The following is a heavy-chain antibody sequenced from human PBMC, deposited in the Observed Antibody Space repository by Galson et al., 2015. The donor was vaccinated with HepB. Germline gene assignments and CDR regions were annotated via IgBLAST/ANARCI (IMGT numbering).Heavy chain of an antibody. D-gene: IGHD2-15*01. Sequence: SLRLSCAASGFSFTRYAMTWVRQAPGKGLEWVSSITSSGGNSYYTDSVKGRFTVSRDNSKNTLCPQLNSLRAEDTAMYFCAKDGIMVADNPYHFHYWGQGTLVTVSS. J-gene: IGHJ4*02. V-gene: IGHV3-23*01. CDR2: ITSSGGNS. CDR1: GFSFTRYA. CDR3: AKDGIMVADNPYHFHY.